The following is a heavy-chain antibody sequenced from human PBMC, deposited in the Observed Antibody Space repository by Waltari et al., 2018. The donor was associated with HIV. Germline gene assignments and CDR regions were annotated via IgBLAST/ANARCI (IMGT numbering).Heavy chain of an antibody. V-gene: IGHV7-4-1*01. CDR1: ENAFSGSV. CDR2: IDTKTGSP. Sequence: QVQMQQSPSQLKKPGTSVKLSCKSYENAFSGSVINWVRQAPGQSLEWIGLIDTKTGSPTYAQVFSGLLILSLDTSVTTSYLQIRALKTNDTATYYCAEGYGAFDFDYWGQGTLITVSP. CDR3: AEGYGAFDFDY. D-gene: IGHD2-15*01. J-gene: IGHJ4*02.